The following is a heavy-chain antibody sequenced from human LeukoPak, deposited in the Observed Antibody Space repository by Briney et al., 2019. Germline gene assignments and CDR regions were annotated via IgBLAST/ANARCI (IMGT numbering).Heavy chain of an antibody. CDR1: GFTFSASA. Sequence: GGSLRLSCAASGFTFSASAMHWVRQTSGKGLEWVGRIRSKDKNYATAYAASVTGRFTISRDDSKNTAHLQMNSLKTEDTAVYYCIRHTGDYWGQGTLVTVSS. CDR3: IRHTGDY. V-gene: IGHV3-73*01. D-gene: IGHD4-11*01. CDR2: IRSKDKNYAT. J-gene: IGHJ4*02.